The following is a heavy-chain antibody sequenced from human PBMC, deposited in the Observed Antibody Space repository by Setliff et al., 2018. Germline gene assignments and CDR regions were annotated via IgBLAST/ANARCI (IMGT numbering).Heavy chain of an antibody. CDR3: ARGYYNFLSGYYTPYYFDY. D-gene: IGHD3-3*01. Sequence: SETLSLTCTVSGGSISGYYWGWIRQPPGKGLEWIGNIYYSGNTNYNPSLKSRVTISVDTSKNQFSLKLSSVTAADTAVYFCARGYYNFLSGYYTPYYFDYWGQGTLVTVSS. CDR2: IYYSGNT. J-gene: IGHJ4*02. CDR1: GGSISGYY. V-gene: IGHV4-59*01.